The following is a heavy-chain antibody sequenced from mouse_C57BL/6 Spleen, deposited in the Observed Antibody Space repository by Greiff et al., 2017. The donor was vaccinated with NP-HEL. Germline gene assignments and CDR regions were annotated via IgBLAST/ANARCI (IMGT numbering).Heavy chain of an antibody. CDR1: GYTFTSYW. Sequence: QVQLQQPGAELVKPGASVKLSCKASGYTFTSYWMHWVKQRPGQGLEWIGMIHPNSGSTNYNEKFKSKATLTVDKSSSTAYMQLSSLTSEDSAVYYCARRGIYDGSLFAYWGQGTLVTVSA. V-gene: IGHV1-64*01. CDR2: IHPNSGST. D-gene: IGHD2-3*01. CDR3: ARRGIYDGSLFAY. J-gene: IGHJ3*01.